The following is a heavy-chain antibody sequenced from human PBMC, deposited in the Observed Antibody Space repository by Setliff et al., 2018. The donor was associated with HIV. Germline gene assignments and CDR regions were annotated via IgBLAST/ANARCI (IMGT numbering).Heavy chain of an antibody. CDR2: VIQSGAT. J-gene: IGHJ4*01. CDR3: PRTRDKYYDILTPAYYIDY. V-gene: IGHV4-34*12. Sequence: SETLSLTCAVYGASFNAYFWTWIRQPPGKGLEWIGEVIQSGATNYNPSLKSRLTMSVDTSKNQFSLKLNSVTAADTAVYYCPRTRDKYYDILTPAYYIDYWGHGTLVTVSS. CDR1: GASFNAYF. D-gene: IGHD3-9*01.